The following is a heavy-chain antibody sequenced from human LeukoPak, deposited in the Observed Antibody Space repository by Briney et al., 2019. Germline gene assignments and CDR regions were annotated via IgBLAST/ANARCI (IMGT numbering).Heavy chain of an antibody. D-gene: IGHD6-19*01. Sequence: SETLSLTCTVSGGSISSSSYYWGWIRQPPGKGLEWTGYIYYSGSTNYNPSLKSRVTISVDTSKNQFSLKLSSVTAADTAIYYCARAVSGRFDYWGQGTLVTVSS. V-gene: IGHV4-61*05. CDR1: GGSISSSSYY. CDR2: IYYSGST. CDR3: ARAVSGRFDY. J-gene: IGHJ4*02.